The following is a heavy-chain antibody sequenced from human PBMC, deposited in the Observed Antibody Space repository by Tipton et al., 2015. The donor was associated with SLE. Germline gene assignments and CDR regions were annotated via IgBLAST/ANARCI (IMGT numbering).Heavy chain of an antibody. J-gene: IGHJ3*02. D-gene: IGHD3-16*01. CDR2: INHSGST. Sequence: GLVKPSETLSLTCAVYGGSFSGYYWSWIRQPPGKGLEWIGEINHSGSTNYNPSLKSRVTISVDKSKNQFSLKLSSVTAADTAVYYCASGADYDAFDIWGQGTTVTVSS. CDR1: GGSFSGYY. V-gene: IGHV4-34*01. CDR3: ASGADYDAFDI.